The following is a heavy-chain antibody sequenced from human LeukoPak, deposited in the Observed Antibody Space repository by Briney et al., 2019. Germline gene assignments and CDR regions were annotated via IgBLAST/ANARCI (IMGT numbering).Heavy chain of an antibody. CDR2: INPNSGGT. D-gene: IGHD2-15*01. V-gene: IGHV1-2*02. CDR1: GYTFTGYY. CDR3: ARDTYCSGGSCYSGY. J-gene: IGHJ4*02. Sequence: ASVKVSCKASGYTFTGYYMHWVRQAPGQGLEWMGWINPNSGGTNYAQKFQGRVTMTRDTSISTAYMELSRLRSDDTAVYYCARDTYCSGGSCYSGYWGQGTLVTVYS.